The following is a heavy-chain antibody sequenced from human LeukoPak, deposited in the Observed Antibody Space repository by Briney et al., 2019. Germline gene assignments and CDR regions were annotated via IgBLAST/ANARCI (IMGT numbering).Heavy chain of an antibody. V-gene: IGHV3-74*01. Sequence: GGSLRLSCAASGFTFSSYAMSWVRQAPGKGLVWVSRINSDGSSTSYADSVKGRFTISRDNAKNTLYLQMNSLRAEDTAVYYCARSLRVRGVPDYMDVWGKGTTVTISS. J-gene: IGHJ6*03. CDR3: ARSLRVRGVPDYMDV. CDR1: GFTFSSYA. CDR2: INSDGSST. D-gene: IGHD3-10*01.